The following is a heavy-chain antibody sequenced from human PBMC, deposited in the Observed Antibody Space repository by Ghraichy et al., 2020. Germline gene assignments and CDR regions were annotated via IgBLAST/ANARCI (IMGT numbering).Heavy chain of an antibody. D-gene: IGHD2-2*02. V-gene: IGHV4-4*07. J-gene: IGHJ5*02. CDR2: IYTSGST. CDR1: GGSISSYY. Sequence: ETLSLTCTVSGGSISSYYWSWIRQPAGKGLGWIGRIYTSGSTNYNPSLKSRVTMSVDTSKNQFSLKLSSVTAADTAVYYCARDNVVPAAIHWFDPWGQGTLVTVSS. CDR3: ARDNVVPAAIHWFDP.